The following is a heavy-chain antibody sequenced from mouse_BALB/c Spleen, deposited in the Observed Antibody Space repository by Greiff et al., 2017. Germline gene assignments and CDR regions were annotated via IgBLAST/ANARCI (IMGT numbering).Heavy chain of an antibody. CDR1: GFTFSNYW. CDR3: TQRGFAY. V-gene: IGHV6-6*02. Sequence: EVKVVESGGGLVQPGGSMKLSCVASGFTFSNYWMNWVRQSPEKGLEWVAEIRLKSNNYATHYAESVKGRFTISRDDSKSSVYLQMNNLRAEDTGIYYCTQRGFAYWGQGTLVTVSA. J-gene: IGHJ3*01. CDR2: IRLKSNNYAT.